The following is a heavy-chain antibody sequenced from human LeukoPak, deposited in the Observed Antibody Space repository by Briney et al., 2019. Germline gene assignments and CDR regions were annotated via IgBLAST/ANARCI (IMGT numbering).Heavy chain of an antibody. CDR1: GFTFSSYS. CDR2: INHSGST. J-gene: IGHJ4*02. CDR3: ARQGDYTLALFDY. D-gene: IGHD4-17*01. Sequence: GSLRLSCAASGFTFSSYSMNWVRQAPGKGLEWIGEINHSGSTKYSPSLESRVTISVDTSKNQFSLKLSSVTAADTAVYYCARQGDYTLALFDYWGQGSLVTVSS. V-gene: IGHV4-34*01.